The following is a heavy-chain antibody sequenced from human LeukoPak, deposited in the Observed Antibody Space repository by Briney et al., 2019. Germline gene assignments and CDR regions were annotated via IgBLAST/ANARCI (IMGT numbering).Heavy chain of an antibody. J-gene: IGHJ6*02. Sequence: PGGSLRLSCAASGFTFSSYWMSWVRQAPGKGLEWVANIKQDGSEKYYVDPVKGRFTISRDNAKNSLYLQMNSLRAEDTAVYYCANGRHDYSNYPSRGYGMDVWGQGTTVTVSS. D-gene: IGHD4-11*01. V-gene: IGHV3-7*01. CDR2: IKQDGSEK. CDR1: GFTFSSYW. CDR3: ANGRHDYSNYPSRGYGMDV.